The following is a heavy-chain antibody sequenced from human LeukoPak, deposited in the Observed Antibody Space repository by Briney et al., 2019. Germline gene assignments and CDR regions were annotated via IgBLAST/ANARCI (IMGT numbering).Heavy chain of an antibody. J-gene: IGHJ3*02. CDR2: IIPIFGTA. D-gene: IGHD2-2*01. Sequence: GASVKVSXKASGGTFSSYAISWVRQAPGQGLEWMGGIIPIFGTANYAQKFQGRVTITADESTSTAYMELSSLRSEDTAVYYCAIGWVPAAVAFDIWGQGTTVTVSS. CDR1: GGTFSSYA. CDR3: AIGWVPAAVAFDI. V-gene: IGHV1-69*13.